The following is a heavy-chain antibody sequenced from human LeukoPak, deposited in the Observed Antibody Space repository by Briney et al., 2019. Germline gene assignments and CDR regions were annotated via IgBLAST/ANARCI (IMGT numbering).Heavy chain of an antibody. V-gene: IGHV1-3*01. CDR2: VSAANNP. CDR1: GGTFSSYA. D-gene: IGHD5-24*01. CDR3: PMSVEMPPIPSFDY. J-gene: IGHJ4*02. Sequence: ASVKVSCKASGGTFSSYAISWMRQAPGQRLELLGWVSAANNPEYSQKFQGRVVITRDASATTSYLELNSLRSEDTAVYYCPMSVEMPPIPSFDYWGQGTLVTVSS.